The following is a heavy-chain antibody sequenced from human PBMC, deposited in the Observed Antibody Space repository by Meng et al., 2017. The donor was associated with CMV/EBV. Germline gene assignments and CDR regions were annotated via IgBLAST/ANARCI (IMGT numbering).Heavy chain of an antibody. D-gene: IGHD2-2*01. CDR3: ARDLIVVVPAAEAWYYYGMDV. J-gene: IGHJ6*02. V-gene: IGHV3-30-3*01. CDR2: ISYDGSNK. Sequence: GGSLRLSCAASGFTFSSYAMHWVRQAPGKGLEWVAVISYDGSNKYYADSVKGRFTISRDNSKNTLYLQMNSLRAEDTAVYYCARDLIVVVPAAEAWYYYGMDVWGQGTTVTVSS. CDR1: GFTFSSYA.